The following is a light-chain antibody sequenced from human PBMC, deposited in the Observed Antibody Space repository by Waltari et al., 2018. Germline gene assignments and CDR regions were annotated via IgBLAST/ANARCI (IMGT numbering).Light chain of an antibody. Sequence: QSALTQPASVSGSPGQSITISCTGTSSDVGGFNFVSWYQQHPGKAPQLIIYEVHNRPSGVSTRFSGSKSGYTASLTISGLQPGDEADYYCISYTATKTLVFGGGTKLTVL. V-gene: IGLV2-14*01. CDR3: ISYTATKTLV. CDR1: SSDVGGFNF. CDR2: EVH. J-gene: IGLJ2*01.